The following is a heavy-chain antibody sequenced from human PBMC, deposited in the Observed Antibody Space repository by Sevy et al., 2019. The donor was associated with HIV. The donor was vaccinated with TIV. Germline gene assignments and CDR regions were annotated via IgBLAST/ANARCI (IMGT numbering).Heavy chain of an antibody. J-gene: IGHJ4*02. D-gene: IGHD1-20*01. V-gene: IGHV3-53*01. CDR3: ARDKGTVNWNDEGY. CDR1: GFTVSSNY. CDR2: IYSCGST. Sequence: GGSLRLSCAASGFTVSSNYMSWVRQAPGKGLEWVSVIYSCGSTYYADSVKGRFTISRDNAKNSLYLQMNSLRAEDTAVYYCARDKGTVNWNDEGYWGQGTLVTISS.